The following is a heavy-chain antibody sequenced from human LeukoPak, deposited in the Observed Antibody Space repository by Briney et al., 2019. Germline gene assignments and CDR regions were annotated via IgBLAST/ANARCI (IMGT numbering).Heavy chain of an antibody. V-gene: IGHV3-53*01. CDR3: ARSGYSGYDFDY. CDR2: IYSGGST. D-gene: IGHD5-12*01. CDR1: GFTVSSNY. J-gene: IGHJ4*02. Sequence: GGSLRLSCAASGFTVSSNYMSWVRQAPGKGLEWVSVIYSGGSTYYADSVKGRFTISRDDSKNTLYLQMNSLRAEVTAVYYCARSGYSGYDFDYWGQGTLVTVSS.